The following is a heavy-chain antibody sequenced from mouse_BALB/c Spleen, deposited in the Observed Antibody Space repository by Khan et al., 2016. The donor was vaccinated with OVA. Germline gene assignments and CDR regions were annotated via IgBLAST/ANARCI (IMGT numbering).Heavy chain of an antibody. J-gene: IGHJ4*01. Sequence: EVELVESGPGLVKPSQSLSLTCTVTGYSITSDYAWNWIRQFPGNKLEWMGYISYSGNTTYNPSLKSRISINRDTSKNQFFLQLKSVTTEDTATYYCASELGRYYAMDYWGQGTSVTVSS. CDR1: GYSITSDYA. V-gene: IGHV3-2*02. CDR3: ASELGRYYAMDY. CDR2: ISYSGNT. D-gene: IGHD4-1*01.